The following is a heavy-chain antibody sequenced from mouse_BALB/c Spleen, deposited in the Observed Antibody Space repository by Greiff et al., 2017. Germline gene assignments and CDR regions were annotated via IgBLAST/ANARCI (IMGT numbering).Heavy chain of an antibody. Sequence: DVKLQESGGGLVQPGGSLKLSCAASGFDFSRYWMSWVRQAPGKGLEWIGEINPDSSTINYTPSLKDKFIISRDNAKNTLYLQMSKVRSEDTALYYCARLYGNAWFAYWGQGTLVTVSA. D-gene: IGHD2-1*01. CDR2: INPDSSTI. J-gene: IGHJ3*01. V-gene: IGHV4-1*02. CDR1: GFDFSRYW. CDR3: ARLYGNAWFAY.